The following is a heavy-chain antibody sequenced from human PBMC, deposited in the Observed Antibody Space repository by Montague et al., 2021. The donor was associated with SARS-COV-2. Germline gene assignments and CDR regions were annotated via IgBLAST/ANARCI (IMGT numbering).Heavy chain of an antibody. V-gene: IGHV3-21*01. CDR2: ISSSSSYI. Sequence: SLRLSCAASGFTFSSYSMNWVRQAPGKGLEWVSSISSSSSYIYYADSVKGRFTISRDNAKNSLYLQMNSLRAEDTAVYYCARDITMVRGVIYFGYWGQGTLVTVSS. CDR3: ARDITMVRGVIYFGY. CDR1: GFTFSSYS. J-gene: IGHJ4*02. D-gene: IGHD3-10*01.